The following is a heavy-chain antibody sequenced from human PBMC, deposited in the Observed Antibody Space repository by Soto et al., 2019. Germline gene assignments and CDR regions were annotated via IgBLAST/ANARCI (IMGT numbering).Heavy chain of an antibody. J-gene: IGHJ4*02. CDR3: SIPSLERPKNLDF. D-gene: IGHD1-1*01. CDR2: IKGDGSST. V-gene: IGHV3-74*01. CDR1: GFTFSNYW. Sequence: EVQLVASGGGLVQPGGSLRLSCAASGFTFSNYWMHWVRLTPGKGLVWVSRIKGDGSSTNYADSVKGRFTISRDNAKRALFLQINNLGADDTAVYCCSIPSLERPKNLDFWCQGALVTVSS.